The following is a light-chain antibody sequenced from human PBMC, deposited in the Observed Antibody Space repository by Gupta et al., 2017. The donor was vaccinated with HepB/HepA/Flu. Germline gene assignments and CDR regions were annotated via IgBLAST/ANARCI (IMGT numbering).Light chain of an antibody. CDR2: DTT. Sequence: HVVLTQDPSLTVSPGGTVPLTCGSNSGTVTSGHYTYCFQQKPAKAPRTLIYDTTKKHSWSPARFSGSLLGGKAALVITGAQPDDEAEYQCFRSHVAVRLFGGGTRLTVL. CDR3: FRSHVAVRL. V-gene: IGLV7-46*01. J-gene: IGLJ2*01. CDR1: SGTVTSGHY.